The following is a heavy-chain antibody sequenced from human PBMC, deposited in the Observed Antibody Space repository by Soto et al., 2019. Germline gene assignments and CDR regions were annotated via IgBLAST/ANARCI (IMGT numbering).Heavy chain of an antibody. CDR2: VYNSGST. J-gene: IGHJ4*02. CDR1: GGSISGNY. V-gene: IGHV4-59*01. CDR3: ARYRREAAAGYTLDY. Sequence: SETLSLTCTVSGGSISGNYWTWIRQPPGKGLEWIGYVYNSGSTNYNPSLKSRVTISEDTSKNQFSLKVNSMTAADTAVYYCARYRREAAAGYTLDYWGQGILVTVS. D-gene: IGHD6-13*01.